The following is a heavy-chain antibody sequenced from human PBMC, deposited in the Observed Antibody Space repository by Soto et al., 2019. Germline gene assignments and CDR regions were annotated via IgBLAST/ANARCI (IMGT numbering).Heavy chain of an antibody. CDR1: GYTFTTYV. D-gene: IGHD3-3*01. J-gene: IGHJ3*02. CDR3: AREHDSWSGYAFDI. Sequence: QVQLVQSGAEVKKPGASVKVSCTASGYTFTTYVIQWVRQAPGQRLEWMGWIHGGNGNTRYSQKLQGRVTISRDTSASTAYMELSSLRPEDTAIYYCAREHDSWSGYAFDIWGQGTVVTVSS. CDR2: IHGGNGNT. V-gene: IGHV1-3*01.